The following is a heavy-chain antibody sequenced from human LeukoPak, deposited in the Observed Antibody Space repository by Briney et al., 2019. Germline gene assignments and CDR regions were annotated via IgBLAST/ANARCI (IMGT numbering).Heavy chain of an antibody. Sequence: GGSLRLSCAASGFTFSSYEMKWVRQAPGKGLEWVSYISSSGSTIYYADSVKGRFTISRDNAKNSLYLQMNSLRAEDTAVYYCARVQKDYYDSSGYLSYWGQGTLVTVSS. CDR1: GFTFSSYE. V-gene: IGHV3-48*03. CDR3: ARVQKDYYDSSGYLSY. J-gene: IGHJ4*02. D-gene: IGHD3-22*01. CDR2: ISSSGSTI.